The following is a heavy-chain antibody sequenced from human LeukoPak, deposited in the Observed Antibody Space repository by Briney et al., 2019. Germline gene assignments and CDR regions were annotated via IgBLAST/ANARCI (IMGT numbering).Heavy chain of an antibody. Sequence: GGSLRLSCAASGLTFSSYWMSWVRQAPGKGLEWAANIKQDGSETYYLGSVKGRFTISRDNAKSSLYLQMNSLRAEDTAVYYCASHHAYRYDYWGQGALVTVSS. D-gene: IGHD5-18*01. J-gene: IGHJ4*02. CDR1: GLTFSSYW. V-gene: IGHV3-7*01. CDR3: ASHHAYRYDY. CDR2: IKQDGSET.